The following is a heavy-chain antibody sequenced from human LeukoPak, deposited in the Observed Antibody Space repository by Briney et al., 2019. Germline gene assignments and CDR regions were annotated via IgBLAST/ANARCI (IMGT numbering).Heavy chain of an antibody. CDR1: GYTFTGYY. CDR2: INPNSGGT. Sequence: GASVKVSCKASGYTFTGYYMHWVRQAPGQGLEWMGWINPNSGGTNYAQEFQGRVTMTRDTSISTAYMELSRLRSDDTAVYYCARGCGSGSWNYYYYYYMDVWGKGTTVTVSS. V-gene: IGHV1-2*02. D-gene: IGHD3-10*01. CDR3: ARGCGSGSWNYYYYYYMDV. J-gene: IGHJ6*03.